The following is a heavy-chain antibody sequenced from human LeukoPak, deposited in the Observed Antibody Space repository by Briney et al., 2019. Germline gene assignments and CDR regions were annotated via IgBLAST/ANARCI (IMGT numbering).Heavy chain of an antibody. V-gene: IGHV1-24*01. J-gene: IGHJ4*02. CDR3: ATRSSSWLNFDY. CDR2: FDPEDGET. CDR1: GYTLTELS. D-gene: IGHD6-13*01. Sequence: GASVKVSCKVSGYTLTELSMHWVRQAPGKGLEWMGGFDPEDGETIYAQKFQGRVTMTEDTSTDTAYMELSSLRPEDTAVYYCATRSSSWLNFDYWGQGTLVTVSS.